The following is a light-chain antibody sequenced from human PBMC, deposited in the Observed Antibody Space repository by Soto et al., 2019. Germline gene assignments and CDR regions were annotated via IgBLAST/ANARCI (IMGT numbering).Light chain of an antibody. CDR1: QGIGDT. J-gene: IGKJ5*01. CDR3: QRRSNWPPIT. V-gene: IGKV3-11*01. CDR2: DTS. Sequence: EIIMTQSPATLSVSPGEGVTLSCRASQGIGDTLAWYQHKPGQTPRPLIYDTSARATGVPARFSGSGSGTDFTLTISSLEPEDYAVYYCQRRSNWPPITFGQGTRLEIK.